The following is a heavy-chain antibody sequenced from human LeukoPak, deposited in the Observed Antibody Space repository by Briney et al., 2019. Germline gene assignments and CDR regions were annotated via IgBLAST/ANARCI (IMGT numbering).Heavy chain of an antibody. J-gene: IGHJ4*02. CDR3: ARSLRGYSYIPLDY. V-gene: IGHV4-4*02. CDR2: IYHSGST. Sequence: PSETLSLTCAVSGGSISSSNWWSWVRQPPGKGLEWIGEIYHSGSTNYNPSLKSRVPISVDASKNQFSLKLSSVTAADTAVYYCARSLRGYSYIPLDYWGQGTLVTASS. CDR1: GGSISSSNW. D-gene: IGHD5-18*01.